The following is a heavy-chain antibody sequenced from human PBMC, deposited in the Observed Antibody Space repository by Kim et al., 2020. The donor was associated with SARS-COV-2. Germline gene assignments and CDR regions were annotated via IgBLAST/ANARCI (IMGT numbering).Heavy chain of an antibody. J-gene: IGHJ4*02. CDR3: ARDRTLTFFYSYGIFDY. D-gene: IGHD5-18*01. Sequence: VKGRFTISRDNSKTTLYLQMNSLRAEDTAVYYCARDRTLTFFYSYGIFDYWGQGTLVTVSS. V-gene: IGHV3-30*01.